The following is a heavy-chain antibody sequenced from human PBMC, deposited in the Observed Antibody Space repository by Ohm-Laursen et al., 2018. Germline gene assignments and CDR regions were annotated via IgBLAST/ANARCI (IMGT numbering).Heavy chain of an antibody. Sequence: SLRLSCAASGFSFNNYAMNWVRQAPGKGLEWVSTIGYTGNTYYIDSVRGRFAISRDNSQKTVYLQMNSLSADDTALYYYAKDASAISAYSFHDWGRGTLVIVSS. CDR3: AKDASAISAYSFHD. J-gene: IGHJ4*02. CDR2: IGYTGNT. V-gene: IGHV3-23*01. CDR1: GFSFNNYA. D-gene: IGHD5-12*01.